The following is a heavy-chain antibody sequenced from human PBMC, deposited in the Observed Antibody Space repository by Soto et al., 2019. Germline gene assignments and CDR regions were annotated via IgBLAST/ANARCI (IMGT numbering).Heavy chain of an antibody. J-gene: IGHJ4*02. CDR1: GASIQYGGFF. V-gene: IGHV4-30-4*08. CDR3: ARVSTTEKVDS. Sequence: VQLQESGPGLVRPSQTLSLTCSVSGASIQYGGFFWSWIRQSPGKRLEWIGHIHNSVSPYNNPSLRSLVSISADPSMHEFSLELTSVTAADTAMYYCARVSTTEKVDSWGQGIFVTLSS. CDR2: IHNSVSP.